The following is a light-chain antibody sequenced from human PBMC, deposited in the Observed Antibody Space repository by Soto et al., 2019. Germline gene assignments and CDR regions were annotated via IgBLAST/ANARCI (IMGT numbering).Light chain of an antibody. CDR3: QQYGRSGT. CDR2: DAS. V-gene: IGKV3-11*01. Sequence: IVMTQTHATLSVSXXXXXXXXXRASQRVSSYLAWYQQKPGQAPRLLIYDASNRATGIPARFSGSGSGTDFTLTISSLEPEDFAVYYCQQYGRSGTFGQRTKVDIK. CDR1: QRVSSY. J-gene: IGKJ1*01.